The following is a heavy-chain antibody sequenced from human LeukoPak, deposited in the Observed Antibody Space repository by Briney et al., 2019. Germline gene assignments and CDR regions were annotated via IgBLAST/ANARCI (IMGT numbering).Heavy chain of an antibody. CDR3: SKAVRLRSYYFYY. D-gene: IGHD3-10*02. Sequence: GGSLRLSCAASGFTFSNYGMIWVRPAPGKGLEWASSITGDGGNIYYAASVKGRFTISRDKSQNTLYLQMNHLRAADTALHFWSKAVRLRSYYFYYWGQRSLVTVSA. J-gene: IGHJ4*02. CDR2: ITGDGGNI. CDR1: GFTFSNYG. V-gene: IGHV3-23*01.